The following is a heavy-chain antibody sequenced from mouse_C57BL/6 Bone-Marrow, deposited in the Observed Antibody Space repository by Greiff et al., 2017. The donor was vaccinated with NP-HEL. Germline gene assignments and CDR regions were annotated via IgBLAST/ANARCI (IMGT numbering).Heavy chain of an antibody. CDR1: GFTFSDYG. CDR2: ISSGSSSI. V-gene: IGHV5-17*01. CDR3: ARARWLIY. J-gene: IGHJ3*01. D-gene: IGHD2-3*01. Sequence: EVKLQESGGGLVKPGGSLKLSCAASGFTFSDYGMHWVRQAPEKGLEWVAYISSGSSSIYYADTVKGRFTISRDNAKNTLFLQRTSLRSEDTAMYYCARARWLIYWGQGTLVTVSA.